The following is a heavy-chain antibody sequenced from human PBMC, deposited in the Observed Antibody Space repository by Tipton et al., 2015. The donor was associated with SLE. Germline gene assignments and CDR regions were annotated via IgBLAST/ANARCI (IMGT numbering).Heavy chain of an antibody. D-gene: IGHD3-10*01. V-gene: IGHV4-34*01. Sequence: TLSLTCAVYGGSFSAYYWSWIRQPPGKGLEWIGEINHSGSTNYNPSLKSRVTISVDTSKNQFSLKLSSVTAADTAVYHCARGSYGSGSSDYWGQGTLVTVSS. J-gene: IGHJ4*02. CDR3: ARGSYGSGSSDY. CDR2: INHSGST. CDR1: GGSFSAYY.